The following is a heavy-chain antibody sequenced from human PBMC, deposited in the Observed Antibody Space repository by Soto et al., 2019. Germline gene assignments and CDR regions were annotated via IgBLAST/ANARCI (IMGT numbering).Heavy chain of an antibody. D-gene: IGHD3-16*01. Sequence: QVQLVESGGGVVQPGRSLRLSCATSGFTFSAYTMHWARQAPGEGLEWVALISYDGSIEYFADSVKGRCAISRDNSKNTLYRQMSSLGAEDTAVYVCVSEGQTGVWGGNFAYWGRGTLVTVSS. J-gene: IGHJ4*02. CDR2: ISYDGSIE. CDR1: GFTFSAYT. V-gene: IGHV3-30*15. CDR3: VSEGQTGVWGGNFAY.